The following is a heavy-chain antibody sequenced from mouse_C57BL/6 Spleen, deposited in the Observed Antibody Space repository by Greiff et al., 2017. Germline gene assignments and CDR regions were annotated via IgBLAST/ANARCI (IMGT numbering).Heavy chain of an antibody. J-gene: IGHJ2*01. V-gene: IGHV1-80*01. Sequence: VQLQESGAELVKPGASVKISCKASGYAFSSYWMNWVKQRPGKGLEWIGQIYPGDGDTNYNGKFKGKATLTADKSSSTAYMQLSSLTSEDSAVSFCARKHDVYFPFDYWGQGTTLTVSS. CDR3: ARKHDVYFPFDY. D-gene: IGHD2-3*01. CDR2: IYPGDGDT. CDR1: GYAFSSYW.